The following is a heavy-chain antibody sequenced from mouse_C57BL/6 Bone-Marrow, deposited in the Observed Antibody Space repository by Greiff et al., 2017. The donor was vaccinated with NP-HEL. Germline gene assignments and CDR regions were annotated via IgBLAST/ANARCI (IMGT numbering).Heavy chain of an antibody. CDR2: IDPSDSYT. CDR3: ARGPGIYYGNLHFDY. Sequence: QVQLQQPGAELVMPGASVKLSCKASGYTFTSYWMHWVKQRPGQGLEWIGEIDPSDSYTNYNQKFKGKSTLTVDKSSSTAYMQRSSLTSEDSAVYYCARGPGIYYGNLHFDYWGQGTTLTVSS. CDR1: GYTFTSYW. J-gene: IGHJ2*01. V-gene: IGHV1-69*01. D-gene: IGHD2-1*01.